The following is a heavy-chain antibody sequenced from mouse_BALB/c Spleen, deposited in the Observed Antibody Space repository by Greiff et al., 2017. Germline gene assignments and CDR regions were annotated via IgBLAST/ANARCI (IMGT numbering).Heavy chain of an antibody. CDR1: GFSLTSYG. V-gene: IGHV2-9*02. J-gene: IGHJ1*01. CDR3: ARGYDGYYVGYFGV. Sequence: VKLVESGPGLVAPSQSLSITCTVSGFSLTSYGVHWVRQPPGKGLEWLGVIWAGGSTNYNSALMSRLSISKDNSKSQVFLKMNSLQTDDTAMYYCARGYDGYYVGYFGVWGAGTTVTVSS. CDR2: IWAGGST. D-gene: IGHD2-3*01.